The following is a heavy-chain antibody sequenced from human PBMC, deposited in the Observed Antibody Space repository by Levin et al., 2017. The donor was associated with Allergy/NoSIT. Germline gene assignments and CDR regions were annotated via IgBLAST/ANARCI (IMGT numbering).Heavy chain of an antibody. CDR1: GYTFTGCY. J-gene: IGHJ4*02. CDR2: INPNSGGT. D-gene: IGHD1-26*01. Sequence: ASVKVSCKASGYTFTGCYMHWVRQAPGQGLEWMGWINPNSGGTNYAQKFQGRVTMTRDTSISTAYMELSRLRSDDTAVYYCARGRGRTGALDYWGQGTLVTVSS. CDR3: ARGRGRTGALDY. V-gene: IGHV1-2*02.